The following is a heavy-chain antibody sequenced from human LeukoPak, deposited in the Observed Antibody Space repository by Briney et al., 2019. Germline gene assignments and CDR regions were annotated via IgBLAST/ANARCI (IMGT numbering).Heavy chain of an antibody. Sequence: GGSLRLSCAASGFSFDSFAMTWVRQAPGKGLEWVSGISGSGGSTYYADSVKGRFTISRDNFKNTVHLQMNSLRAKDTAVYYCAKDATPYYWGQGTLVTVSS. CDR3: AKDATPYY. J-gene: IGHJ4*02. CDR2: ISGSGGST. CDR1: GFSFDSFA. V-gene: IGHV3-23*01. D-gene: IGHD1-26*01.